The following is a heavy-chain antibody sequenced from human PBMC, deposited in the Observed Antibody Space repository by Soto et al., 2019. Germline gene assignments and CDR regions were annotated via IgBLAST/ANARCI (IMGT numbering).Heavy chain of an antibody. V-gene: IGHV4-30-4*01. J-gene: IGHJ5*02. CDR1: GGSISSGDYY. CDR3: ARDSHDNSNYLSNWFDP. Sequence: SETLSLTCTVSGGSISSGDYYWMWIRQPPGKGLEWIGYIYYSGSTYYNPSLKSRVTILVDTSKNQFSLKLSSVTAADTAVYYCARDSHDNSNYLSNWFDPWGQGTLVTVSS. D-gene: IGHD4-4*01. CDR2: IYYSGST.